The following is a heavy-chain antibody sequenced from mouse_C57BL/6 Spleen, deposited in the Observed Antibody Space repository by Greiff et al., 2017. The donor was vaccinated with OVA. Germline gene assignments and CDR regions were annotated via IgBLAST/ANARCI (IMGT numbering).Heavy chain of an antibody. D-gene: IGHD2-2*01. J-gene: IGHJ3*01. CDR2: IDPSDSYT. V-gene: IGHV1-50*01. Sequence: VQLQQSGAELVKPGASVKLSCKASGYTFTSYWMQWVKQRPGQGLEWIGEIDPSDSYTNYNQKFKGKATLTVDTSSSTAYMQLSSLTSEDSAVYYCARSHGYDFAYWGQGTLVTVSA. CDR3: ARSHGYDFAY. CDR1: GYTFTSYW.